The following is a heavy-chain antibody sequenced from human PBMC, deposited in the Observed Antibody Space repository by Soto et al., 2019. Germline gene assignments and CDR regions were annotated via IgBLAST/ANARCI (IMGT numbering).Heavy chain of an antibody. CDR3: AISFHDYDAFDI. D-gene: IGHD4-17*01. Sequence: GGSLRLSCAASGFTFSSYAMSWVRQAPGKGLEWVSAISGSGGSTYYADSVKGRFTISRDNSKNTLYLQMNSLRAEDTAVYYCAISFHDYDAFDIWGKGTMVTGSS. J-gene: IGHJ3*02. CDR1: GFTFSSYA. CDR2: ISGSGGST. V-gene: IGHV3-23*01.